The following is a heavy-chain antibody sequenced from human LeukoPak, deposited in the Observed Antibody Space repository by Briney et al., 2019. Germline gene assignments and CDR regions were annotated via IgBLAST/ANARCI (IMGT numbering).Heavy chain of an antibody. D-gene: IGHD3-3*01. V-gene: IGHV3-23*01. J-gene: IGHJ4*02. CDR1: GFTFSSYA. CDR3: AKERRDFWSAYPASFDY. CDR2: ISGSGGST. Sequence: GGSLRLSCAASGFTFSSYAMSWVRQAPGKGLEWVSAISGSGGSTYYADSVKGRFTISRDNSKNTLYLQMNSLRAEDTAVYYCAKERRDFWSAYPASFDYWGQGTLVTVSS.